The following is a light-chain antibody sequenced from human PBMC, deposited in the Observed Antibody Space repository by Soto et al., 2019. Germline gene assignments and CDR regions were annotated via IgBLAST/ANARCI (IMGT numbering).Light chain of an antibody. V-gene: IGLV1-44*01. CDR2: SDN. CDR3: AAWDVSLVV. J-gene: IGLJ2*01. CDR1: SSNIGTNT. Sequence: QSVLTQPPSASGTPGQRVTIFCSGSSSNIGTNTVIWYQQFPGAAPKLLIYSDNQRPSGVPDRFSGSKSGTSASLAISGLQYEDEADYYCAAWDVSLVVFGGGTKLTVL.